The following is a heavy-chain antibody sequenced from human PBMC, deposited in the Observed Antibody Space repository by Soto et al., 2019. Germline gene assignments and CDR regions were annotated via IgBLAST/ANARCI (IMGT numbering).Heavy chain of an antibody. CDR2: ISYRGST. V-gene: IGHV4-34*01. Sequence: SETLSLTCNVSGGSFNGYSWSWFRQTSGKGLEWIGDISYRGSTSYSPSLKSRLMISLDTSNNQFSLKVASVTAADTAVYYCARDLIGFSYGYGGYFDPWGPGTLVTVYS. CDR1: GGSFNGYS. CDR3: ARDLIGFSYGYGGYFDP. D-gene: IGHD3-16*01. J-gene: IGHJ4*02.